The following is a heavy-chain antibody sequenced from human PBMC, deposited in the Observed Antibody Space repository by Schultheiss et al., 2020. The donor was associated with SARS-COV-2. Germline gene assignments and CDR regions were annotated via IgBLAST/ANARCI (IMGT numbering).Heavy chain of an antibody. D-gene: IGHD5-12*01. CDR1: GFTFSSYA. V-gene: IGHV3-23*01. CDR2: ISGSGYST. CDR3: ARFPRSGYDLDY. Sequence: GGSLRLSCAASGFTFSSYALSWVRQAPGKGLEWVSPISGSGYSTYDADSVKGRFTISRDNSKNTLYLQMNSLRAEDTAVYYCARFPRSGYDLDYWGQGTLVTVSS. J-gene: IGHJ4*02.